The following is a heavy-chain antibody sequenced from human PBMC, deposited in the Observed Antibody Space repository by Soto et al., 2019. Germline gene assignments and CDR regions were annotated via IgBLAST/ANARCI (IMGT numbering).Heavy chain of an antibody. J-gene: IGHJ6*02. CDR2: IYYSGST. CDR1: GSSISSSSYY. V-gene: IGHV4-39*01. Sequence: SETLSLTCTVSGSSISSSSYYWGWIRQHPGKGLEWIGSIYYSGSTYYNPSLKSRVTISVDTSKNQFSLKLSSVTAADTAVYYCARPYYDFWSGYHGGMDVWGQGTTVTVSS. CDR3: ARPYYDFWSGYHGGMDV. D-gene: IGHD3-3*01.